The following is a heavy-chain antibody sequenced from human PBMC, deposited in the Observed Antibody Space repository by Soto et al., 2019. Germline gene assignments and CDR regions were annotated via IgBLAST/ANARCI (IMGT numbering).Heavy chain of an antibody. J-gene: IGHJ4*02. CDR3: ARLRLWGYYFDY. D-gene: IGHD4-17*01. V-gene: IGHV4-34*01. Sequence: PSETLSLTCAVYGGSFSGYYWSWIRQPPGKGLEWIGEINHSGSTNYNPSLKSRVTISVDTSKNRFSLKLSSVTAADTAVYYCARLRLWGYYFDYWGQGTLVTVSS. CDR1: GGSFSGYY. CDR2: INHSGST.